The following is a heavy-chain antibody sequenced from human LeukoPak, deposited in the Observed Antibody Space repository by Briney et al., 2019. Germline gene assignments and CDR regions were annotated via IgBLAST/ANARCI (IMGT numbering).Heavy chain of an antibody. CDR2: IYTSENT. V-gene: IGHV4-4*07. J-gene: IGHJ6*03. Sequence: PSETLSLTCTVSGGYIGSYYWSWIRQPAGKGLEWIGRIYTSENTDYNPSLKSRVTMSVDMSTSQVSLRLTSVTAADTAVYYCAREGDYGDYSKSFYYMDVWGKGTTVTVSS. D-gene: IGHD4-17*01. CDR3: AREGDYGDYSKSFYYMDV. CDR1: GGYIGSYY.